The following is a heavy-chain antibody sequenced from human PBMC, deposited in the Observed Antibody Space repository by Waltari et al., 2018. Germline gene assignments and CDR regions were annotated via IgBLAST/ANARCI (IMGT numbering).Heavy chain of an antibody. J-gene: IGHJ4*02. CDR1: GFTFSSYA. CDR2: ISGSGGST. Sequence: EVQLVESGGGLVQPGGSLRLSCAASGFTFSSYAMSWVRQAPGKGLGWVSAISGSGGSTYYADSVKGRFTISRDNSKNTLYLQMNSLRAEDTAVYYCAKDCPGLGKVAVAGTFPQRGGWGQGTLVTVSS. V-gene: IGHV3-23*04. D-gene: IGHD6-19*01. CDR3: AKDCPGLGKVAVAGTFPQRGG.